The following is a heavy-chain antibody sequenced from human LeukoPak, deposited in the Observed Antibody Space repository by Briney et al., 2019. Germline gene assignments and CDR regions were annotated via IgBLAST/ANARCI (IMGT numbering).Heavy chain of an antibody. Sequence: PSETLSLTCAVYGGSFRGYYWSWIRQPPGKGLEWIGYIYYSGSTNYNPSLKSRVTISVDTSRNQFSLKLSSVTAADTAVYYCARGYYYDSSGYLPPAPFDYWGQGTLVTVSS. D-gene: IGHD3-22*01. J-gene: IGHJ4*02. V-gene: IGHV4-59*01. CDR3: ARGYYYDSSGYLPPAPFDY. CDR1: GGSFRGYY. CDR2: IYYSGST.